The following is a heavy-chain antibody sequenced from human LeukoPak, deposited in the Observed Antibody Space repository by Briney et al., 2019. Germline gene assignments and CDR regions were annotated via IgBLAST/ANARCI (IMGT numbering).Heavy chain of an antibody. CDR1: GFIFGDYS. CDR2: ISSSSSTM. Sequence: GGSLRLSCVASGFIFGDYSMNWVRQAPGKGLEWISYISSSSSTMYYAHSVKGRFTISRDNAKNSLYLQMNSLRAEDTAVYYCARDGRDCSSTSCYGYGMDVWGQGTTVTVSS. D-gene: IGHD2-2*01. CDR3: ARDGRDCSSTSCYGYGMDV. J-gene: IGHJ6*02. V-gene: IGHV3-48*04.